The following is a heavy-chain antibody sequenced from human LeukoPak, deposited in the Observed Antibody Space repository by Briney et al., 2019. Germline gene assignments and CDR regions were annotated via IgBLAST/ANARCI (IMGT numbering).Heavy chain of an antibody. Sequence: SETLSLTCTVSGGSISSSSHYWGWIRQPPGKGLDWIGSIYYSGSTYYNPSLMSRVTISVDTSQNQFSLNLSSVTAADRAVYYCARVPGGGTAANWGQGTMATVSS. CDR2: IYYSGST. CDR3: ARVPGGGTAAN. D-gene: IGHD1-7*01. J-gene: IGHJ3*01. V-gene: IGHV4-39*07. CDR1: GGSISSSSHY.